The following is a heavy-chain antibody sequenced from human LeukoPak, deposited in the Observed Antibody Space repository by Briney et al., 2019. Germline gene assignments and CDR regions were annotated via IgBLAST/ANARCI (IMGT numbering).Heavy chain of an antibody. Sequence: PSETLSLTCTVSGDSISTYYWSWIRQPPGKGLEWIGYIYYSGSTNYNPSLKSRVTISVDTSKNQFSLKLSSVTAADTAVYYCARESPFYNWFDPWGQGTLVTVSS. CDR2: IYYSGST. V-gene: IGHV4-59*01. CDR3: ARESPFYNWFDP. D-gene: IGHD3-3*02. CDR1: GDSISTYY. J-gene: IGHJ5*02.